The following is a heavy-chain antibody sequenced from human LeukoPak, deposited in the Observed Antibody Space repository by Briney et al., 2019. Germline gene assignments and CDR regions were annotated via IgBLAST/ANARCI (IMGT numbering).Heavy chain of an antibody. Sequence: EASVKVSCKASGYTFTGCYMHWVRQAPGQGLEWMGWINPNSGGTNYAQKFQGRVTMTRDTSISTAYMELSRLRSDDTAVYYCARSIAAAGPEYYYYYYGMDVWGQGTTVTVSS. CDR3: ARSIAAAGPEYYYYYYGMDV. CDR2: INPNSGGT. CDR1: GYTFTGCY. D-gene: IGHD6-13*01. V-gene: IGHV1-2*02. J-gene: IGHJ6*02.